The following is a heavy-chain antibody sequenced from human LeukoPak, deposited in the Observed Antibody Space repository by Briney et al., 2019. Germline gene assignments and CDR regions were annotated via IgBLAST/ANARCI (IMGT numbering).Heavy chain of an antibody. CDR1: GGSISSGGYY. J-gene: IGHJ5*02. CDR2: IYYSGST. V-gene: IGHV4-31*03. CDR3: ARAHYDILRSRPANNWFDP. D-gene: IGHD3-9*01. Sequence: SETLSLTCTVSGGSISSGGYYWSWIRQHPGKGLEWIGYIYYSGSTYYNPSLKSRVTVSVDTSKNQFSLKLSSVTAADTAVYYCARAHYDILRSRPANNWFDPWGQGTLVTVSS.